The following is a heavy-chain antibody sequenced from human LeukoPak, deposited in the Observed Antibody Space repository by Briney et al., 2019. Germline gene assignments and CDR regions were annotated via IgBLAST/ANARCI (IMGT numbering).Heavy chain of an antibody. D-gene: IGHD3-22*01. Sequence: GGSLRLSCAASGFTFSSYWMSWVRQAPGKGLEWVANIKQDGSEKYYVDSVKGRFTISRDNAKNSLYLQMNSLRAEDKAVYYCARDRPSGYYSYWGQGTLVTVCS. V-gene: IGHV3-7*01. CDR1: GFTFSSYW. CDR2: IKQDGSEK. J-gene: IGHJ4*02. CDR3: ARDRPSGYYSY.